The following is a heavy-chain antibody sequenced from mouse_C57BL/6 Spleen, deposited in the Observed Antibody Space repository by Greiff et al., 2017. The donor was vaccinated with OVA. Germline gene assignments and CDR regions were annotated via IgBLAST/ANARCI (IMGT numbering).Heavy chain of an antibody. V-gene: IGHV3-6*01. D-gene: IGHD1-1*01. CDR1: GYSITSGYY. CDR2: ISYDGSN. Sequence: EVKLQESGPGLVKPSQSLSLTCSVTGYSITSGYYWNWIRQFPGNKLEWMGYISYDGSNNYNPSLKNRISITRDTSKNQFFLKLNSVTTEDTATYYCAREGGPYYGSSKGYFDVWGTGTTVTVSS. CDR3: AREGGPYYGSSKGYFDV. J-gene: IGHJ1*03.